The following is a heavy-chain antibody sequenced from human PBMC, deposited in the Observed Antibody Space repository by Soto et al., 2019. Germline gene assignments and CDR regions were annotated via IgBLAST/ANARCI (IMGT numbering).Heavy chain of an antibody. CDR3: ARAAHYYYYYMDV. J-gene: IGHJ6*03. CDR1: DGSISSFY. V-gene: IGHV4-59*01. Sequence: QVQLQESGPGLVKPSETLSLTCTVSDGSISSFYWSWIRQPPGKGLEWIGYIYYSGSIDYNPSLKSRVTISVDTSKNQFSLKLSSVTAADTAVYYCARAAHYYYYYMDVWGKGTTVTVSS. CDR2: IYYSGSI.